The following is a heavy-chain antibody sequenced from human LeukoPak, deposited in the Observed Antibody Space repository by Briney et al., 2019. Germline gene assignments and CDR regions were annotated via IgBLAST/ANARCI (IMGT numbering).Heavy chain of an antibody. Sequence: GASVKVSCKASGYTFTSYYMHWVRQAPGQGLEWVGIINPSGGSTSYAQKFQGRVTMTRDTSTSTVYMELSSLRSEDTAVYYCARVVPAASWYFDLWAVAPWSLSPQ. D-gene: IGHD2-2*01. CDR1: GYTFTSYY. V-gene: IGHV1-46*01. CDR2: INPSGGST. CDR3: ARVVPAASWYFDL. J-gene: IGHJ2*01.